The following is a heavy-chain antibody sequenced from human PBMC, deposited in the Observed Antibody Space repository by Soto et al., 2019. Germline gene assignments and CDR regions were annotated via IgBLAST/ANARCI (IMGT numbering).Heavy chain of an antibody. Sequence: QLQLQESGSGLVRPSQTLSLTCAVSGGPINSGGFSWNWIRLPPGKGLEWIGYINHRGTTSYYPPLKSRVTMLADRSKNHFSLRLSSVSAADTAVYYCARGGAPNYFDYWGQGILVTVSS. CDR3: ARGGAPNYFDY. D-gene: IGHD1-26*01. J-gene: IGHJ4*02. V-gene: IGHV4-30-2*01. CDR1: GGPINSGGFS. CDR2: INHRGTT.